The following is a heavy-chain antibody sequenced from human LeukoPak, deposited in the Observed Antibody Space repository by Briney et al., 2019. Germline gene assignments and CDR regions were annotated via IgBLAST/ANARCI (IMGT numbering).Heavy chain of an antibody. J-gene: IGHJ6*02. CDR3: ARVGLPRLYYYCGMDV. CDR1: GFTFSSYS. V-gene: IGHV3-21*01. D-gene: IGHD5/OR15-5a*01. CDR2: ISSSSSYI. Sequence: GGSLRLSCAASGFTFSSYSMNWVRQAPGKGLEWVSSISSSSSYIYYADSVKGRFTISRDNAKNSLYLQMNSLRAEDTAVYYCARVGLPRLYYYCGMDVWGQGTTVTVSS.